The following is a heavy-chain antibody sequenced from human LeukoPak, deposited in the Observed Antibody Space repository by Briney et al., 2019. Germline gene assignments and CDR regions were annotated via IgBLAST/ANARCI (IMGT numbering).Heavy chain of an antibody. CDR2: INSDGSST. V-gene: IGHV3-74*01. Sequence: GGSLRLSCAASGFPFTSYAMNWVRQAPGRGLVWVSRINSDGSSTTYADSVKGRFAISRDNAKNTLYLQMNSLRAEDTAVYYCVRDRYYNMDVWGQGTTVTVSS. CDR3: VRDRYYNMDV. CDR1: GFPFTSYA. J-gene: IGHJ6*02.